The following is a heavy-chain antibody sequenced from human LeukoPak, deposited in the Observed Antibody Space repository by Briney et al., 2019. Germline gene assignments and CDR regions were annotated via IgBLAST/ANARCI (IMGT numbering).Heavy chain of an antibody. J-gene: IGHJ5*02. V-gene: IGHV3-23*01. CDR1: GFTFSSYA. Sequence: GGSLRLSCAASGFTFSSYAMSWVRQAPGKGLEWVSAISGSGGSTYYADSVKGRFTISRDNSKNTLYLQMNSLRAEDTAVYHCAKVYSGGSFNWFDPWGQGTLVTVSS. CDR2: ISGSGGST. D-gene: IGHD2-15*01. CDR3: AKVYSGGSFNWFDP.